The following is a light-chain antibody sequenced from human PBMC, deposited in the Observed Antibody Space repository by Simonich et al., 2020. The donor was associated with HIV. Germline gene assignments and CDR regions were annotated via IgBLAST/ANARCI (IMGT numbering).Light chain of an antibody. CDR1: QDISNY. CDR2: DAS. J-gene: IGKJ4*01. Sequence: DIQMTQSPSSLSASVGDRVTITCQENQDISNYLNWYQQKPGKAPKLLIYDASNLETGVPSRFSGSGSGTDLTFTISSLQPEDIATYYCQQYDNLPPKLTFGGGTKVEIK. CDR3: QQYDNLPPKLT. V-gene: IGKV1-33*01.